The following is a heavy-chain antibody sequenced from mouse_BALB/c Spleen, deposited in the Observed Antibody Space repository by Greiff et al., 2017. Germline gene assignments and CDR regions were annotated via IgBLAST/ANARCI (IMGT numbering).Heavy chain of an antibody. CDR3: ARDRTTATDY. D-gene: IGHD1-2*01. Sequence: EVNLVESGGGLVQPGGSLKLSCAASGFTFSSYGMSWVRQTPDKRLELVATINSNGGSTYYPDSVKGRFTISRDNAKNTLYLQMSSLKSEDTAMYYCARDRTTATDYWGQGTTLTVSS. CDR2: INSNGGST. CDR1: GFTFSSYG. J-gene: IGHJ2*01. V-gene: IGHV5-6-3*01.